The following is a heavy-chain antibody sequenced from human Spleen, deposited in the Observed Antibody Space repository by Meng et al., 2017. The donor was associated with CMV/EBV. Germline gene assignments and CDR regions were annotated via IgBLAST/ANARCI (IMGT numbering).Heavy chain of an antibody. CDR3: ARVSVPAAINWFDP. J-gene: IGHJ5*02. CDR1: GGSISSYY. CDR2: IYTSGST. D-gene: IGHD2-2*01. V-gene: IGHV4-4*07. Sequence: QVQLQESGPGLVKPSETLSLTCTVSGGSISSYYWSWIRQPAGKGLEWIGRIYTSGSTNYNPSLKSRVTMSVDTSKNQFSLKLSSVTAADTAVYYCARVSVPAAINWFDPWGQGTLVTVSS.